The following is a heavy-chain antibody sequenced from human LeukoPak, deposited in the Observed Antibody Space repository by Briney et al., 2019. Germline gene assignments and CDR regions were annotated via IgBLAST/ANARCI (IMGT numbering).Heavy chain of an antibody. V-gene: IGHV3-74*01. CDR1: GFTFSNYW. J-gene: IGHJ5*02. CDR3: ARERAATQDWVGFDP. Sequence: GGSLRLSCTASGFTFSNYWMHWVRQAPGKGLEWVSRIGTDGSKRHYADSVKGRFTISRDNAKNTLYLQMNSLRVEDTAVYFCARERAATQDWVGFDPWGKASLVTVSS. D-gene: IGHD2-15*01. CDR2: IGTDGSKR.